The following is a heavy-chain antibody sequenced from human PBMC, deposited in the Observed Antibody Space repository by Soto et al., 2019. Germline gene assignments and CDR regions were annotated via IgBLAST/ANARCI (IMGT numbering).Heavy chain of an antibody. D-gene: IGHD3-10*01. J-gene: IGHJ6*01. CDR3: ARDRGMVRGRPYYGMDV. CDR2: IWYDGSNK. V-gene: IGHV3-33*01. Sequence: SLRLSCAASGFTFSSYGMHWVRQAPGKGLEWVAVIWYDGSNKYYADSVKGRFTISRDNSKNTLYLQMNSLRAEDTAVYYCARDRGMVRGRPYYGMDVWGQGTTVTVSS. CDR1: GFTFSSYG.